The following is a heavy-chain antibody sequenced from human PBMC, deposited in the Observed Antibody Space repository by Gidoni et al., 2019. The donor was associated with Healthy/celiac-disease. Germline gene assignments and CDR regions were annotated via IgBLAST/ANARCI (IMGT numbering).Heavy chain of an antibody. CDR2: IYYSGST. J-gene: IGHJ4*02. CDR1: GGSISSYY. CDR3: ARSRRIAAADTFDY. V-gene: IGHV4-59*01. D-gene: IGHD6-13*01. Sequence: QVQLQESGPGLVKPSETLSLTCTVSGGSISSYYWSWIRQPPGKGLEWIGYIYYSGSTNYNPSLKSRVTISVDTSKNQFSLKLSSVTAADTAVYYCARSRRIAAADTFDYWGQGTLVTVSS.